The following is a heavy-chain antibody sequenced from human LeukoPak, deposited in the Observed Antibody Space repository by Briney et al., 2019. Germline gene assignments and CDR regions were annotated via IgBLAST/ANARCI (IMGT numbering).Heavy chain of an antibody. D-gene: IGHD3-22*01. Sequence: GESLKISCKGSGNSFTSYWIGWVRQMPGKGLEWMGIIYPGDSDTRYSPSFQGQVTISADKSITTAYLQWGSLKASDTAMYYCARDYYDSSGSDAFDIWGQGTMVTVYS. CDR3: ARDYYDSSGSDAFDI. CDR1: GNSFTSYW. J-gene: IGHJ3*02. CDR2: IYPGDSDT. V-gene: IGHV5-51*01.